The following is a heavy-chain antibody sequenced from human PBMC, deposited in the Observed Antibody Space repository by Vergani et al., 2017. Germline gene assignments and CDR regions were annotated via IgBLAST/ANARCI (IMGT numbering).Heavy chain of an antibody. V-gene: IGHV4-34*01. CDR3: AREGYCTNGVCFTLFDV. J-gene: IGHJ4*02. CDR2: IRHDGIT. D-gene: IGHD2-8*01. Sequence: QAQLQQWGAGLLKPSETLSLTCAIYGGSFNDYWWTWIRQPPGKGLAWIGEIRHDGITHYSPSLKSRVTISIDTSTHQFSLNLRFVTAADTAVYYCAREGYCTNGVCFTLFDVWGQGALVTVSS. CDR1: GGSFNDYW.